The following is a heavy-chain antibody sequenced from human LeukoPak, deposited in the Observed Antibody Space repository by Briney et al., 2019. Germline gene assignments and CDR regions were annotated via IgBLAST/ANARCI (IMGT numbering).Heavy chain of an antibody. D-gene: IGHD2-15*01. Sequence: GGSLRLSCAASGFTFSNYAMGWVRQTPGKGLECISLITSDGSATYYVDSVKGRFTISRDNSDNTMYLQMSGLRADDTAVYYCAEAPIQYCSGASCYPFDYWGQGTLVTVSS. CDR1: GFTFSNYA. CDR3: AEAPIQYCSGASCYPFDY. J-gene: IGHJ4*02. V-gene: IGHV3-23*01. CDR2: ITSDGSAT.